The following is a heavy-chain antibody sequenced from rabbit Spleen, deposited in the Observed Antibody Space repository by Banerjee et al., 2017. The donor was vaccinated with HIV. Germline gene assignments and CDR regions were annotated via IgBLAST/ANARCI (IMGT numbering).Heavy chain of an antibody. CDR2: IDPLFGTT. V-gene: IGHV1S47*01. CDR3: AREDVGGSISL. Sequence: QEQLKESGGGLVQPGGSLKLSCKASGFDFSSYGMSWVRQAPGKGLEWIGYIDPLFGTTYYANWVNGRFTISSHNAQNTVDLQMNSLTAADTATYFCAREDVGGSISLWGQGTLVTVS. D-gene: IGHD1-1*01. J-gene: IGHJ3*01. CDR1: GFDFSSYG.